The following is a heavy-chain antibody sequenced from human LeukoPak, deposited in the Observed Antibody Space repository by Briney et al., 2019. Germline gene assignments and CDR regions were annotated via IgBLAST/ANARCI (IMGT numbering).Heavy chain of an antibody. CDR1: GYRITSYW. CDR3: ARHDYTFGMYYFDY. J-gene: IGHJ4*02. CDR2: IFPAYSDT. D-gene: IGHD4/OR15-4a*01. V-gene: IGHV5-51*01. Sequence: GESLKISCKASGYRITSYWIDLVRQLPGIGLEWIVIIFPAYSDTTESPSFEGEVSISVDKSNNTAYLQWTSMKASDSAVYYCARHDYTFGMYYFDYWAQGTVVTVSS.